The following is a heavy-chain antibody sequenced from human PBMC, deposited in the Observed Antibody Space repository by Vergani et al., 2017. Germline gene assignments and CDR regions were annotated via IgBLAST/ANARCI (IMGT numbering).Heavy chain of an antibody. CDR3: ASLSIAVAGTADY. CDR1: GGSIGSYY. J-gene: IGHJ4*02. V-gene: IGHV4-59*12. Sequence: QVQLQESGPGVVKPSETLSLTCTVSGGSIGSYYWNWIRQSPGKGLEWIGYIYYSGNTNYNPSLESRVTISVDKSKNQFSLKLSSVTAADTAVYYCASLSIAVAGTADYWGQGTLVTVSS. CDR2: IYYSGNT. D-gene: IGHD6-19*01.